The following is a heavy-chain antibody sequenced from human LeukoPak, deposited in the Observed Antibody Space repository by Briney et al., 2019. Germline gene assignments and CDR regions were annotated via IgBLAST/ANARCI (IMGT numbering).Heavy chain of an antibody. CDR3: ARRVSSSGFDAFDV. J-gene: IGHJ3*01. V-gene: IGHV5-51*01. D-gene: IGHD5-12*01. Sequence: GESLKISCKGSGYSFATDWIGWVRQMPGKGLEWMGINYPGDSDTTYSPSFQGQVTMSADKSISTAYLQWSSLKASDTAMYYCARRVSSSGFDAFDVWGQGTMVTVSS. CDR2: NYPGDSDT. CDR1: GYSFATDW.